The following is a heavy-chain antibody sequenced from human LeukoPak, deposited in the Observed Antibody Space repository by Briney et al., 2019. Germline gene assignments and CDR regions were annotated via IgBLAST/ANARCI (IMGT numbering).Heavy chain of an antibody. V-gene: IGHV1-2*02. J-gene: IGHJ6*03. CDR2: INPNSGGT. CDR1: GYTFTGYY. Sequence: ASVKVSCKASGYTFTGYYMHWVRQAPGQGLEWMGWINPNSGGTNYAQKFQGRVTMTRDTSISTAYMELSRLRSDDTAVYYCARDQRHYDILTGYDMDVWGKGTTVTVSS. CDR3: ARDQRHYDILTGYDMDV. D-gene: IGHD3-9*01.